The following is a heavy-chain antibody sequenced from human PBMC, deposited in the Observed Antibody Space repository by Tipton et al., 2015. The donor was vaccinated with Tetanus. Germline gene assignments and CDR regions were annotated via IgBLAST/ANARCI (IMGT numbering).Heavy chain of an antibody. V-gene: IGHV4-34*01. CDR1: GGSFSGSY. CDR3: ARAPYNSPGKYYFDY. CDR2: VHPRGST. J-gene: IGHJ4*02. D-gene: IGHD1-1*01. Sequence: LRLSCAVYGGSFSGSYWSWVRQPPGKGLEWIGEVHPRGSTNYNPSLKSRVTISLDTSKTHFYLNLSSVTAADTALYYCARAPYNSPGKYYFDYWGQGILVTVSS.